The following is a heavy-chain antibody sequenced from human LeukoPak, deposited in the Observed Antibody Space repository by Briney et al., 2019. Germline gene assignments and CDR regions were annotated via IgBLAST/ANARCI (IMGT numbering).Heavy chain of an antibody. Sequence: SETLSLTCTVSGGSISSSSYYWGWIRQPPGKGLEWIGSIYYSGSTYYNPSLKSRVTISVDTSKNQFSLKLSSVTAADTAVYYCARDQYCSSTSCAPGWFDPWGQGTLVTVSS. D-gene: IGHD2-2*01. CDR2: IYYSGST. J-gene: IGHJ5*02. CDR3: ARDQYCSSTSCAPGWFDP. CDR1: GGSISSSSYY. V-gene: IGHV4-39*07.